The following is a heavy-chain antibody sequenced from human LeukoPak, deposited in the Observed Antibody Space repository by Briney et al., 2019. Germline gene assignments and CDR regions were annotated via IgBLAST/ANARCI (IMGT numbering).Heavy chain of an antibody. D-gene: IGHD3-22*01. J-gene: IGHJ4*02. V-gene: IGHV3-21*01. CDR1: GFTFSSYS. CDR2: ISSSSSYI. Sequence: PGGSLRLSCAASGFTFSSYSMNWVRQAPGKGLEWVSPISSSSSYIYYADSVKGRFTISRDNAKNSLYLQMNSLRAEDTAVYYCASLSAANYYDSSGYPYYFDYWGQGTLVTVSS. CDR3: ASLSAANYYDSSGYPYYFDY.